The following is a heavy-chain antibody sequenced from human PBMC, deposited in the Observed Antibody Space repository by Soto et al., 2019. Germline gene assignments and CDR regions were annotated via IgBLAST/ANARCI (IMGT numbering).Heavy chain of an antibody. Sequence: XGSLRICCSASGFTFSSYAMHWVRKAPGTGPEWVAATSSDGTDNVYADSVSGRFTISRDNSKNTLYLQMNSLRSEDAAVYYCARTYECAKSDCYRAFDMWGQGKMVTVSS. J-gene: IGHJ3*02. CDR2: TSSDGTDN. V-gene: IGHV3-30*04. CDR1: GFTFSSYA. D-gene: IGHD2-21*02. CDR3: ARTYECAKSDCYRAFDM.